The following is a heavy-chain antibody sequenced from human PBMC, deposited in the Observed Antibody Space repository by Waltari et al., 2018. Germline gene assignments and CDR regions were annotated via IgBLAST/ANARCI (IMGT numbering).Heavy chain of an antibody. CDR1: GFTFSGYW. CDR2: IRQDGSEK. CDR3: AKALRTYYYDSSGYYYFDY. Sequence: EVQLVESGGGLVQPGGSLRLSCAASGFTFSGYWMNWVRTAPGKGLEWVANIRQDGSEKYYVDSVKGRFTISRDNAKNSLYLQMNSLRADDTAVYYCAKALRTYYYDSSGYYYFDYWGQGTLVTVSS. D-gene: IGHD3-22*01. V-gene: IGHV3-7*01. J-gene: IGHJ4*02.